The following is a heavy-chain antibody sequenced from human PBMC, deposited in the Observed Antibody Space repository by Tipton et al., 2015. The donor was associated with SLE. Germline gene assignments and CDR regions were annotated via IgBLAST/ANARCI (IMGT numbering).Heavy chain of an antibody. CDR1: GDSSSSYF. D-gene: IGHD1-7*01. CDR3: TGGTGPMRGLAY. J-gene: IGHJ4*02. Sequence: TLSLTCTVSGDSSSSYFYTWIRQPAGKGLEWIGSFYHSGSTYYNPSLKSRVTISVDTSKNQFSLRLTSVTAADTAVYYCTGGTGPMRGLAYWGQGTLVTVSS. V-gene: IGHV4-4*07. CDR2: FYHSGST.